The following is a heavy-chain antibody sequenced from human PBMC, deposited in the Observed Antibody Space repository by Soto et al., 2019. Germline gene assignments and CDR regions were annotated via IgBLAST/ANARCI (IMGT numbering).Heavy chain of an antibody. V-gene: IGHV4-39*01. D-gene: IGHD3-10*01. CDR3: ARLLRFGELLQAKFDY. CDR2: IYYSGST. J-gene: IGHJ4*02. CDR1: GGSISSSSYY. Sequence: SETLSLTCTVSGGSISSSSYYWGWIRQPPGKGLEWIGSIYYSGSTYYNPSLKSRVTISVDTSKNQFSLKLSSVTAADTAVYYCARLLRFGELLQAKFDYWGQGTLVTVSS.